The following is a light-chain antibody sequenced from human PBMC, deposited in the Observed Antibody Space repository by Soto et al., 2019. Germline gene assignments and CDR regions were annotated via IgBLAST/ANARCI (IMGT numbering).Light chain of an antibody. J-gene: IGKJ1*01. V-gene: IGKV3-15*01. CDR2: AAS. CDR1: QSVSNN. CDR3: QQYHYWWT. Sequence: EIVMTQSPATLSVSPGEKATLSCRASQSVSNNLAWIQQKPGQVPRLLIYAASNRATGVSARFSGSGSGTEFTLTISSLQSEDFAVYYCQQYHYWWTFGQGTKVEIK.